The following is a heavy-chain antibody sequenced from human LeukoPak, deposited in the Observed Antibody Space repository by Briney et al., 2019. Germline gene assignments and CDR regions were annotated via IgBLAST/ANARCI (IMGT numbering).Heavy chain of an antibody. CDR2: IYYSGST. CDR3: ARRAHVRSLDAFDI. CDR1: GGSISSSSYY. J-gene: IGHJ3*02. V-gene: IGHV4-39*07. Sequence: SETLSLTCTVSGGSISSSSYYWGWIRQPPGKGLEWIGSIYYSGSTNYNPSLKSRVTISVDTSKKQFSLKLSSVTAADTAVYYCARRAHVRSLDAFDIWGQGTMVTVSS. D-gene: IGHD2-8*01.